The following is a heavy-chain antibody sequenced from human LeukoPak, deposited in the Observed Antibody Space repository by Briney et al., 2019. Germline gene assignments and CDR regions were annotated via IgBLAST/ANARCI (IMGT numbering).Heavy chain of an antibody. CDR2: IIPIFGIA. J-gene: IGHJ5*02. V-gene: IGHV1-69*10. Sequence: SVKVSCKASGGTFSSYAISWVRQAPGQGLEWMGGIIPIFGIANYAQKFQGRVTITADKSTSTAYMELSSLRSEDTAVYYCARDSQYCSSTSCPKWFDPWGQGTLVTVSS. CDR3: ARDSQYCSSTSCPKWFDP. D-gene: IGHD2-2*01. CDR1: GGTFSSYA.